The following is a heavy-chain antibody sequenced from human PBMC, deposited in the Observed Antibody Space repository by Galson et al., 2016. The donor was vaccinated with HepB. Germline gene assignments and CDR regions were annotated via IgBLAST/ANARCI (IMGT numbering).Heavy chain of an antibody. J-gene: IGHJ6*02. Sequence: CKASGYTFTSYGISWVRQAPGQGLEWMGWISAYNGDTNYAQKFQGRVTLTTDTSTTAVYMELRSLGSDDTAVYYCARKPPGGALDVWGQGTTVTVSS. CDR2: ISAYNGDT. D-gene: IGHD3-16*01. CDR3: ARKPPGGALDV. CDR1: GYTFTSYG. V-gene: IGHV1-18*01.